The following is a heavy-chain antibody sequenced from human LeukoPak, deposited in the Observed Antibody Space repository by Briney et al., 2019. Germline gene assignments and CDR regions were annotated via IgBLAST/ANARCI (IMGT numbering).Heavy chain of an antibody. CDR2: INTDETIT. J-gene: IGHJ4*02. D-gene: IGHD2-15*01. CDR1: GFTFSNHW. V-gene: IGHV3-74*01. Sequence: LAGGSLRLSCAASGFTFSNHWMHWVRQAPGKGPMWISRINTDETITTYADSVKGRFTISRDNAKNTLYLQMNNLRAEDTAVYYCARGSSEGVVVVAASDYWGQGTLVAVSS. CDR3: ARGSSEGVVVVAASDY.